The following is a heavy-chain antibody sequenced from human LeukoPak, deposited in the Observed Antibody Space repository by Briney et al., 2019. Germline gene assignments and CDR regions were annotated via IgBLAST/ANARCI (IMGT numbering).Heavy chain of an antibody. CDR2: INHSGST. J-gene: IGHJ4*02. Sequence: SETLSLTCAVYGGSFSGYYWSWIRQPPGKGLEWIGEINHSGSTNYYPSLKSRVTISVDTSKNQFSLKLSSVTAADTAVYYCARRYYWGQGTLVTVSS. V-gene: IGHV4-34*01. CDR1: GGSFSGYY. CDR3: ARRYY.